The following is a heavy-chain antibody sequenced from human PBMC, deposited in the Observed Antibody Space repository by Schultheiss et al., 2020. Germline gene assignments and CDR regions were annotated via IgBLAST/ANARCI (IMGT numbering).Heavy chain of an antibody. CDR2: IYSGGST. V-gene: IGHV3-53*01. D-gene: IGHD2-2*01. J-gene: IGHJ1*01. CDR1: GFTVSSNY. CDR3: AREHCSSTSCYAGYFQH. Sequence: GDSLKISCAASGFTVSSNYMSWVRQAPGKGLEWVSVIYSGGSTYYADSVKGRFTISRDNSKNTLYLQMNSLRAEDTAVYYCAREHCSSTSCYAGYFQHWGQGTLVTGYS.